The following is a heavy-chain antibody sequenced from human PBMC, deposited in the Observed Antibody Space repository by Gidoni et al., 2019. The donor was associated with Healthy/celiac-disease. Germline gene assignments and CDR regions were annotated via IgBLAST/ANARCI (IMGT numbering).Heavy chain of an antibody. V-gene: IGHV4-59*01. D-gene: IGHD3-9*01. CDR2: SYYSGTT. J-gene: IGHJ4*02. CDR3: ARIVDWLSYDY. CDR1: GGSISSYY. Sequence: QVQLQESGPGLVKPSETLSLTCTVSGGSISSYYWSWIRQPPGKGLEWIGYSYYSGTTNYNPSLKSRVTISVDTSKNQFSLKLSSVTAADTAVYYCARIVDWLSYDYWGQGTLVTVSS.